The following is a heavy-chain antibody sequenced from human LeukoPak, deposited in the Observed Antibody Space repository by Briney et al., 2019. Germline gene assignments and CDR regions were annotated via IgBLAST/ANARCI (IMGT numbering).Heavy chain of an antibody. D-gene: IGHD3-22*01. Sequence: SETLSLTCTVSGGSISSYYWSWIRQPPGKGLEWIGYIYTSGSTNYNPSLKSRVTISVDTSKNQFSLKLSSVTAAHTAVYYCARRYYDSSGYYYYFDYWGQGTLVTVSS. CDR1: GGSISSYY. V-gene: IGHV4-4*09. J-gene: IGHJ4*02. CDR3: ARRYYDSSGYYYYFDY. CDR2: IYTSGST.